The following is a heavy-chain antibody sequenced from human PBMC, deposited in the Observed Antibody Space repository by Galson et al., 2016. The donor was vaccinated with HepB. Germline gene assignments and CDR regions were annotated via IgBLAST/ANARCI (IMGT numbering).Heavy chain of an antibody. J-gene: IGHJ6*03. Sequence: SVKVSCKASGYTFTSYYLHWVRQAPGQGLEWMGWINPNSGGRNYGPKFEGRVTMTRDTSISTVYMELTRLTFDDTAIYYCARGNQMDYGETYYFYFMDVWGKGTTVTVAS. D-gene: IGHD4-17*01. CDR2: INPNSGGR. CDR3: ARGNQMDYGETYYFYFMDV. V-gene: IGHV1-2*02. CDR1: GYTFTSYY.